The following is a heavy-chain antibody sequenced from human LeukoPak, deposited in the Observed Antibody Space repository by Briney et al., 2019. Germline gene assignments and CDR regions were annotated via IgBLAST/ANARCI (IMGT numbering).Heavy chain of an antibody. V-gene: IGHV3-30-3*01. CDR1: GFTFNTYA. J-gene: IGHJ4*02. Sequence: GGSLRLSCTASGFTFNTYAMHWVRQTPGMGLEWLAVISYDGINIYYLDSVKGRFTISRDNSNNTLYLQITSLRPEDTAVYYCVRVPARASSAFYYFDYWGQGTLVTVSS. D-gene: IGHD3-22*01. CDR2: ISYDGINI. CDR3: VRVPARASSAFYYFDY.